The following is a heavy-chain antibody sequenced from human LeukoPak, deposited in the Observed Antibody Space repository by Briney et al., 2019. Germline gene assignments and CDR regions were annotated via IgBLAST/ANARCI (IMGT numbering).Heavy chain of an antibody. CDR1: GGSISSSSYY. V-gene: IGHV4-39*07. CDR3: ASTYSYSGYYFLDY. D-gene: IGHD3-22*01. CDR2: IYYSGST. Sequence: PSETLSLTCTVSGGSISSSSYYWGWIRQPPGRGLEWIGSIYYSGSTYYNPSLKSRVTISVDTSKNQFSLKLSSVTAADTAVYYCASTYSYSGYYFLDYWGQGTLVTVSS. J-gene: IGHJ4*02.